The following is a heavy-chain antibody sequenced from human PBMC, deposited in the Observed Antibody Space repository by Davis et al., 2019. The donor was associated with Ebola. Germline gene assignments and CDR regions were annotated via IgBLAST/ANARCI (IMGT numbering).Heavy chain of an antibody. CDR3: ARAVTMVLPSGWFDP. CDR2: ISSYNGNT. Sequence: AASVTVSCQASGYTFTRYGISWVRQAPGQGLEWIGWISSYNGNTNYAQNLQGRVTMTTDTSTSTAYMEVRSLRYDDTAVYYCARAVTMVLPSGWFDPWGQGTLVTVSS. D-gene: IGHD3-10*01. V-gene: IGHV1-18*01. J-gene: IGHJ5*02. CDR1: GYTFTRYG.